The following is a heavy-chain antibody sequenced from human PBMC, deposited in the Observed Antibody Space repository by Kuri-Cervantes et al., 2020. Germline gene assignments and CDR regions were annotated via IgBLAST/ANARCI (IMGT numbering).Heavy chain of an antibody. D-gene: IGHD3-10*01. V-gene: IGHV3-74*01. CDR2: INSDGSTT. J-gene: IGHJ4*02. Sequence: GGSLRLSCAASGFTFSSYWTHWVRRPPGKGLVWVSRINSDGSTTTYADSVKGRFTISRDNAKNTLYLQMNSLRAEDTAVYYCYCRSAGSGSRDYWGQGTLVTVSS. CDR3: YCRSAGSGSRDY. CDR1: GFTFSSYW.